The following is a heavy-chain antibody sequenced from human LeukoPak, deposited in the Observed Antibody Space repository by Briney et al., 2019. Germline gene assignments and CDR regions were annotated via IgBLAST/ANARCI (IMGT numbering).Heavy chain of an antibody. CDR2: ISGSGGST. V-gene: IGHV3-23*01. D-gene: IGHD5-18*01. CDR1: GFTFSSYD. CDR3: AKDRGGYSYGYGMYDAFDI. Sequence: GGSLRLSCAASGFTFSSYDMSWVRQAPGKGLEWVSAISGSGGSTYYADSVKGRFTISRDNSKNTLYLQMNSLRAEDTAVYYCAKDRGGYSYGYGMYDAFDIWGQGTMVTVSS. J-gene: IGHJ3*02.